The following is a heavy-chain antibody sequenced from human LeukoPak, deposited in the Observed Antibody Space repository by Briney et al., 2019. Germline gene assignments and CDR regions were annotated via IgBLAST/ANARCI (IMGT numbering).Heavy chain of an antibody. CDR1: GFAFDDFA. CDR3: SRNGLVDFDY. CDR2: IRRRAYGGAA. V-gene: IGHV3-49*04. J-gene: IGHJ4*02. Sequence: GGSLRLSCTTSGFAFDDFAMSWVRQPAGKGLEWVGSIRRRAYGGAAEYAASVKGRFIISRDDSKGIAYLQMNSLKTEDTAVYYCSRNGLVDFDYWGQGSRVIVSP.